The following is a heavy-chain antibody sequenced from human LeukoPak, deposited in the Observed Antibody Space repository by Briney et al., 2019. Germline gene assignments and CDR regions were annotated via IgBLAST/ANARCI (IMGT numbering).Heavy chain of an antibody. D-gene: IGHD3-10*01. CDR3: AKPARSYYYGSGTYDAFDI. Sequence: SVKVSCKATGGPISGYSITWVRQAPGQGLEWMGGIIPIFGTAKYAQGFQGRVTITTDESTYTVYMELSSLISEDTAVYYCAKPARSYYYGSGTYDAFDIWGQGTMVTVSS. CDR2: IIPIFGTA. J-gene: IGHJ3*02. CDR1: GGPISGYS. V-gene: IGHV1-69*05.